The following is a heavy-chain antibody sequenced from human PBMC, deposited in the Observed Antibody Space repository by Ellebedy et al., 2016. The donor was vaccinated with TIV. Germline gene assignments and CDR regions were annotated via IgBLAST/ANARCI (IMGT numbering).Heavy chain of an antibody. CDR2: ISAYNGNT. CDR3: ARGFGELWLAWFDP. V-gene: IGHV1-18*01. D-gene: IGHD3-10*01. J-gene: IGHJ5*02. Sequence: ASVKVSCXASGYTFTSYGISWVRQAPGQGLEWMGWISAYNGNTNYAQKLQGRVTTTTDTSTSTAYMELRSLRSDDTAVYYCARGFGELWLAWFDPWGQGTLVTVSS. CDR1: GYTFTSYG.